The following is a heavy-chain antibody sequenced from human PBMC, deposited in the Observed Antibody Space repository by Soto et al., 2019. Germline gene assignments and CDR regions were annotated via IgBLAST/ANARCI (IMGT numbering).Heavy chain of an antibody. CDR2: IYYSGST. V-gene: IGHV4-61*01. CDR1: GGSVSSGSYQ. CDR3: ARDPSVGGYYYGMDV. D-gene: IGHD6-19*01. J-gene: IGHJ6*02. Sequence: SETLSLTCTVSGGSVSSGSYQWSWIRQPPGKGLEWIGYIYYSGSTNYNPSLKSRVTISVDTSKNQFSLKLSSVTAADTAVYYCARDPSVGGYYYGMDVWGQGTTVTVSS.